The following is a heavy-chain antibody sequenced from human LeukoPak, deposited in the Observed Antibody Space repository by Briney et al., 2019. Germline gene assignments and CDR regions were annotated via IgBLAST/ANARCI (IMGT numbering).Heavy chain of an antibody. J-gene: IGHJ5*02. V-gene: IGHV3-23*01. CDR2: ISGRGGST. Sequence: PGGGLRLSCAASGVTFSSFAMSWVPQAPGKGLEWGSGISGRGGSTYYVDSLKGRFTISRDNSNNRLYLQMNSLRTDATAVYYCAKDKGSGTYPPSWGQGTLVTVSP. CDR1: GVTFSSFA. CDR3: AKDKGSGTYPPS. D-gene: IGHD1-26*01.